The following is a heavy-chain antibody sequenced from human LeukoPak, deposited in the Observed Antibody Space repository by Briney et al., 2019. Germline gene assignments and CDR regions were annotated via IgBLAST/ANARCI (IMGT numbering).Heavy chain of an antibody. J-gene: IGHJ5*02. Sequence: PSETLSLTCTVSGGSISSSSYYWGWIRQPPGKGLEWIGSIYYSGSTYYNPSPKSRVTISVDTSKNQFSLKLSSVTAADTAVYYCAREAYDFWSGYSNWFDPWGQGTLVTVSS. V-gene: IGHV4-39*07. CDR1: GGSISSSSYY. CDR3: AREAYDFWSGYSNWFDP. D-gene: IGHD3-3*01. CDR2: IYYSGST.